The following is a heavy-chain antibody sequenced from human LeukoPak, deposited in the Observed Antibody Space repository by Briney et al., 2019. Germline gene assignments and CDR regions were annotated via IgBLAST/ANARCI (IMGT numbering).Heavy chain of an antibody. Sequence: ASVKVSCKASGYTFTGYYMHWVRQAPGQGLEWMGWINPNSGGTNYAQKFQGWVTMTRDTSISTAYMELSRLRSDDTAVYYCARNLRVESSLVGYWGQGTLVTVSS. CDR3: ARNLRVESSLVGY. V-gene: IGHV1-2*04. J-gene: IGHJ4*02. CDR2: INPNSGGT. CDR1: GYTFTGYY. D-gene: IGHD6-6*01.